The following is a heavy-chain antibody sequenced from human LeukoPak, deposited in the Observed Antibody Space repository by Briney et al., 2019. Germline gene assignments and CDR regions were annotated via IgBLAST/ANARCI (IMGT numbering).Heavy chain of an antibody. CDR2: IYHSGST. Sequence: PSETLSLTCTVSGYSISSGYYWGWIRQPPGKGLEWIGSIYHSGSTYYNPSLKSRVTISVDTSKNQFSLRLSSVTAADTAVYYCAFRARGAFDIWGQGTMVTVSS. D-gene: IGHD1-26*01. CDR3: AFRARGAFDI. V-gene: IGHV4-38-2*02. J-gene: IGHJ3*02. CDR1: GYSISSGYY.